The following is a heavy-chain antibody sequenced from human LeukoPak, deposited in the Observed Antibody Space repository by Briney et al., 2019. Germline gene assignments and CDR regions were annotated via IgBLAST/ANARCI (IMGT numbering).Heavy chain of an antibody. CDR3: ARDREGATTGFDY. V-gene: IGHV4-59*01. D-gene: IGHD1-26*01. Sequence: SETLSLTCIVSGGSINNYYWSWLRQSPGKGLEWIGFISYSGSTKHNPSLKSRVTMSLDTSKNQFSLKLSSVTTTDTAVYYCARDREGATTGFDYWGQGTLVTVSS. CDR1: GGSINNYY. CDR2: ISYSGST. J-gene: IGHJ4*02.